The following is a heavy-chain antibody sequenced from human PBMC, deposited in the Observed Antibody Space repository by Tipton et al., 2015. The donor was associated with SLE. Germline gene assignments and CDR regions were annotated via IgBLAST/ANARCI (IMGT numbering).Heavy chain of an antibody. J-gene: IGHJ4*02. CDR1: GGSFSGYY. Sequence: LRLSCAVYGGSFSGYYWSWIRQPPGKGLEWIGEINHSGSTNFNPSLKSRVTISVDTSKNQFSLKLNSVTAADTAVYYCARRRGSYYGLDYWGQGTLVTVSS. CDR2: INHSGST. V-gene: IGHV4-34*01. D-gene: IGHD1-26*01. CDR3: ARRRGSYYGLDY.